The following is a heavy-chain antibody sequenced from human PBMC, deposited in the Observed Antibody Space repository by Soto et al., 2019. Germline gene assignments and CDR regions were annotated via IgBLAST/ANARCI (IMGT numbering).Heavy chain of an antibody. Sequence: SETLSLTCAVYGGSFSGYYWSWIRQPPGKGLEWIGEINHSGSTNYNPSLKSRVTISVDTSKNQFSLKLSSVTAADTAVYYCARGRITIFGVPPYGMDVWGQGTTVT. CDR1: GGSFSGYY. D-gene: IGHD3-3*01. V-gene: IGHV4-34*01. J-gene: IGHJ6*02. CDR2: INHSGST. CDR3: ARGRITIFGVPPYGMDV.